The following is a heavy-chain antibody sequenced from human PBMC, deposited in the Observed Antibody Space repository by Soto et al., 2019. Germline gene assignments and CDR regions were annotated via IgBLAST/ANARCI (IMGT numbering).Heavy chain of an antibody. D-gene: IGHD3-22*01. V-gene: IGHV3-30-3*01. CDR1: GFNFSSYA. CDR3: ARERAYYYDSSGPERSRYAFDI. Sequence: AGGSLRLSCAASGFNFSSYAMHWVRQAPGKGLEWVAVISYDGSNKYYADSVKGRFTISRDNSKNTLYLQMNSLRAEDTAVYYCARERAYYYDSSGPERSRYAFDIWGQGTMVT. CDR2: ISYDGSNK. J-gene: IGHJ3*02.